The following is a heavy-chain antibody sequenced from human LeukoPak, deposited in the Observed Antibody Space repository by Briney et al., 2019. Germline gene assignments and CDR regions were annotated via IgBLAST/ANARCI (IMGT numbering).Heavy chain of an antibody. D-gene: IGHD3-16*01. CDR1: GGSISSSSYY. V-gene: IGHV3-23*01. Sequence: EALSLTCTVSGGSISSSSYYWGWIRQPPGKGLEWVSAISGSGGSTYYADSVKGRFTISRDNSKNTLYLQMNSLRAEDTAVYYCAKEGLYGLVDYWGQGTLVTVSS. CDR3: AKEGLYGLVDY. CDR2: ISGSGGST. J-gene: IGHJ4*02.